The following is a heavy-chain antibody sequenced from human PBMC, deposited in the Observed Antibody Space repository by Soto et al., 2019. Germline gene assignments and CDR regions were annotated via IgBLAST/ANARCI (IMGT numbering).Heavy chain of an antibody. CDR2: INAYNGNT. CDR3: ARDYTMITNLYAY. CDR1: GYTFTSYG. V-gene: IGHV1-18*01. J-gene: IGHJ4*02. D-gene: IGHD2-2*01. Sequence: ASVKVSCKASGYTFTSYGISWVRQAPGQGLEWMGWINAYNGNTNYAQRFRGRVTMTTDTSTSTAYMELRSLRSDDTAMYFCARDYTMITNLYAYWGQGTLVTVSS.